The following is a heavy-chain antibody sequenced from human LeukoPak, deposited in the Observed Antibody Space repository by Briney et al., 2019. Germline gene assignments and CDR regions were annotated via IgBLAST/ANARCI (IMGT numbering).Heavy chain of an antibody. Sequence: PGGSLRLSCAASGFTFSSYAMSLVRQAPGKGLEWVSAISGSGGSTYYADSVKGRFTISRDNSKNTLYLQMNSLRAEDTAVYYCASCGITMVRGVKYYYYYMDVWGKGTTVTVSS. CDR2: ISGSGGST. J-gene: IGHJ6*03. CDR1: GFTFSSYA. CDR3: ASCGITMVRGVKYYYYYMDV. V-gene: IGHV3-23*01. D-gene: IGHD3-10*01.